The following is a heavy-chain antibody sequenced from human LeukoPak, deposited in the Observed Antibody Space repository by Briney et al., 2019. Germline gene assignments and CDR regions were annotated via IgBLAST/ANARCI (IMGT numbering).Heavy chain of an antibody. CDR3: ARGFPPRRNYDSSGYYSYYLDH. D-gene: IGHD3-22*01. J-gene: IGHJ4*02. CDR2: ISAYNGYT. V-gene: IGHV1-18*01. Sequence: ASVKVSCKASGCSFTNYGISWVRQAPGQGLEWMGWISAYNGYTHFAQKFQGRVTMTTDTSTSTAYMELRSLRSDDTAVYYCARGFPPRRNYDSSGYYSYYLDHWGQGTLVTVSS. CDR1: GCSFTNYG.